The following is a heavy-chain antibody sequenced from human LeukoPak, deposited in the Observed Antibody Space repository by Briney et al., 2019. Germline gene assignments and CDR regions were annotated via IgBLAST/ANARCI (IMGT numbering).Heavy chain of an antibody. J-gene: IGHJ4*02. CDR1: GFTFSTFA. V-gene: IGHV3-23*01. D-gene: IGHD2-8*02. Sequence: PGESLRLSCAASGFTFSTFAMIWVRQPPGKGLEWVSSIFPSGGEIHYADSVRGRFTISRDNSKSTLSLQMNSLRAEDTAIYYCATYRQVLLPFESWGQGTLVTVPS. CDR3: ATYRQVLLPFES. CDR2: IFPSGGEI.